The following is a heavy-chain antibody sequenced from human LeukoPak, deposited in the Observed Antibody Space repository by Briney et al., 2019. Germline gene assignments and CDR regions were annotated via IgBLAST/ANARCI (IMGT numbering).Heavy chain of an antibody. D-gene: IGHD2-15*01. J-gene: IGHJ4*02. CDR2: IYTRGST. V-gene: IGHV4-4*09. CDR3: ARHIVVQYYFDY. CDR1: GGSISSYY. Sequence: PSETLSLTCTVSGGSISSYYWSWIRQPPGKGLDWIGYIYTRGSTNYTPSLKSRVPISVDTSKNQFSLKLSSVTAADTAVYYCARHIVVQYYFDYWGQGTLVTVSS.